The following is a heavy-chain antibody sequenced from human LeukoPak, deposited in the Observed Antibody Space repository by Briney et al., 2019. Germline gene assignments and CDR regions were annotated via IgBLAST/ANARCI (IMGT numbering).Heavy chain of an antibody. D-gene: IGHD6-6*01. V-gene: IGHV3-23*01. CDR1: GFTFSSYA. Sequence: GGSLRLSCAASGFTFSSYAMSWVRQAPGKGLEWVSAVSGSGGSTYYADSVKGRFTISRDNSKNTLYLQMNSLRAEDTAVYYCARDQDEYSSSSADYWGQGTLVTVSS. CDR3: ARDQDEYSSSSADY. J-gene: IGHJ4*02. CDR2: VSGSGGST.